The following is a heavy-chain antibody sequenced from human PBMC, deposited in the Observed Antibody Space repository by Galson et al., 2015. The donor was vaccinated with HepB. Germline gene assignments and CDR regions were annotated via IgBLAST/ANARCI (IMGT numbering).Heavy chain of an antibody. CDR2: ISGSGGST. CDR1: GFTLSSNA. D-gene: IGHD3-22*01. CDR3: ARAVRYSGYSFDY. J-gene: IGHJ4*02. V-gene: IGHV3-23*01. Sequence: SLRLSCAASGFTLSSNAMSWVRQAPGKGLEWVSEISGSGGSTHYADSVKGRFTVSRDKAKNSLYLQMNSLRDEDTAVYYCARAVRYSGYSFDYWGQGTLVTVSS.